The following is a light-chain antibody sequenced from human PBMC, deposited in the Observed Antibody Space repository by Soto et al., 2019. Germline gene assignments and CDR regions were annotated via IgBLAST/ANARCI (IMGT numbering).Light chain of an antibody. Sequence: EIVLTQSPGTLSLSPGERATLSCRASQSLSSSYLAWYQQKPGQAPRLLIYDSFNRATGIPDRFSGSGSGTDFTLNISRLEPEDSAVYYCQQYGSLITFGQGTRLEIK. V-gene: IGKV3-20*01. J-gene: IGKJ5*01. CDR2: DSF. CDR1: QSLSSSY. CDR3: QQYGSLIT.